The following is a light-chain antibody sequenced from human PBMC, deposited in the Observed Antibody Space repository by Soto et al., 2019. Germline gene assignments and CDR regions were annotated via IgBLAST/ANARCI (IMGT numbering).Light chain of an antibody. CDR2: GAS. V-gene: IGKV3-15*01. CDR3: QQYNNWPTLT. Sequence: EIVMTQSPATLSVSPGERATLSCRASQSVSSNLAWYQQNPGQSPRILIYGASTSATGIPARFSGSGSGTEFTLTISSLQSEDFVVYYCQQYNNWPTLTFGGGTKVEF. J-gene: IGKJ4*01. CDR1: QSVSSN.